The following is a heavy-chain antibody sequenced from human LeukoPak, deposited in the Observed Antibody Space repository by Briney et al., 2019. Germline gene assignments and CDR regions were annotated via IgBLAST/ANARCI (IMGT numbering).Heavy chain of an antibody. V-gene: IGHV1-24*01. D-gene: IGHD2-2*01. CDR1: GYTLTELS. CDR3: ATQVPANGGNWFDP. J-gene: IGHJ5*02. Sequence: ASVKLSCXVSGYTLTELSMHWVRQAPGKGLEWMGGFDPEDGETIYAQKFQGRVTMTEDTSTDTAYMELSSLRSEDTAVYYCATQVPANGGNWFDPWGQGTLVTVSS. CDR2: FDPEDGET.